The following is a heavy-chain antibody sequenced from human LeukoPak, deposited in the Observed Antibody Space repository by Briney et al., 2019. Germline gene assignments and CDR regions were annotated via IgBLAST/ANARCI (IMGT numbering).Heavy chain of an antibody. CDR2: IYYSGST. J-gene: IGHJ4*02. CDR3: ARHSAAAGIDY. D-gene: IGHD6-13*01. Sequence: SETLSLTCTVSGGSISSYYWSWIRQPPGKGLEWIGYIYYSGSTNYNPSLKSRVTISVDTSKNQFSLKLSSVTAADPAVYYCARHSAAAGIDYWGQGTLVTVSS. CDR1: GGSISSYY. V-gene: IGHV4-59*08.